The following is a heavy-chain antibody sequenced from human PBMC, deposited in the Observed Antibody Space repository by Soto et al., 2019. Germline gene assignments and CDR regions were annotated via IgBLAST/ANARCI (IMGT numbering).Heavy chain of an antibody. CDR1: GGSVSSNSYS. D-gene: IGHD3-22*01. J-gene: IGHJ6*02. CDR3: ARAQGYYDSSGYYLGPYYYGMDV. CDR2: IYSTDKT. Sequence: SETLSLTCTVSGGSVSSNSYSWGWIRQSPGKGLEWIGTIYSTDKTYYHPSLLSRVTISVDRSMNQFSLKLSSVTAADTAVYYCARAQGYYDSSGYYLGPYYYGMDVWGQGTTVTVSS. V-gene: IGHV4-39*07.